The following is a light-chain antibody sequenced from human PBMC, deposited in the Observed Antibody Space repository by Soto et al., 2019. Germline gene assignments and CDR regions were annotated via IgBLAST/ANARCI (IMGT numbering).Light chain of an antibody. CDR1: QSVSSS. CDR2: GAY. V-gene: IGKV3-15*01. CDR3: QQYNIWPPIT. Sequence: VMTQSPATLSLSPGERATLSCRASQSVSSSVAWYQQKPGQAPRLLIYGAYTRAAGVPARFSGSGSGTEFTLTITSLQSEDIALYYCQQYNIWPPITFGQGTRLEIK. J-gene: IGKJ5*01.